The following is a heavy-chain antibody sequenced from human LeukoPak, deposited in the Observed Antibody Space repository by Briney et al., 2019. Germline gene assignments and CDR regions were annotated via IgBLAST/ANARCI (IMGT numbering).Heavy chain of an antibody. CDR3: AKDKTAMAKTVIFDY. V-gene: IGHV3-30*18. Sequence: PGGSLRLSCAASGFTFSSYGMHWVRQAPGKGLEWVAVISYDGSNKYYADSVKGRFTISRDNSKNTLYLQMNSLRAEDTAVYYCAKDKTAMAKTVIFDYWGQGTLVTVSS. D-gene: IGHD5-18*01. J-gene: IGHJ4*02. CDR2: ISYDGSNK. CDR1: GFTFSSYG.